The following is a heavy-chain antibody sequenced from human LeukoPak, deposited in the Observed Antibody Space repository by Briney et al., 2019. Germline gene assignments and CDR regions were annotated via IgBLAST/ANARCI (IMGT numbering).Heavy chain of an antibody. J-gene: IGHJ4*02. V-gene: IGHV3-33*01. CDR1: GFTFSGYG. CDR3: ARARETTPNYFDC. CDR2: IWYDGSSK. Sequence: PGRSLRLSCAASGFTFSGYGMHWVRQAPGKGLEWVALIWYDGSSKYYADSVKGRFTISRDNSKNTLSLQVDTLRAEDTAVYYCARARETTPNYFDCWGQGTLVTVSS. D-gene: IGHD4-11*01.